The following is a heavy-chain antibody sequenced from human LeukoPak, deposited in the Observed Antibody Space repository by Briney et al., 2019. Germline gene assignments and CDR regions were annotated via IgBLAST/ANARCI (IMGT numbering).Heavy chain of an antibody. CDR2: IRSKAYGGTT. CDR1: GFIFGDYT. CDR3: IRGGANSPFDY. D-gene: IGHD1-1*01. Sequence: GGSLRLSCTASGFIFGDYTMTWFRQAPGKGLEWVGFIRSKAYGGTTEDAASVKGRFAISRDDSKSIAYLQMHSLKTEDTAVYYCIRGGANSPFDYWGQGILVTVSS. J-gene: IGHJ4*02. V-gene: IGHV3-49*03.